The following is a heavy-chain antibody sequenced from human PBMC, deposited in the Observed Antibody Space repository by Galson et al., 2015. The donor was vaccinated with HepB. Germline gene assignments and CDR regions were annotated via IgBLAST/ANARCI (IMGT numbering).Heavy chain of an antibody. CDR3: AKDAAPSNWNYGDYFDY. D-gene: IGHD1-7*01. J-gene: IGHJ4*02. CDR2: ISYDGSNK. V-gene: IGHV3-30*18. CDR1: GFTFSSYD. Sequence: SLRLSCAASGFTFSSYDMHWVRQAPGKGMEWVAVISYDGSNKYYADSVKGRFTISRDNSKNTLYLQSNSLRAEDTAVYFFAKDAAPSNWNYGDYFDYWGQGTLVTVSS.